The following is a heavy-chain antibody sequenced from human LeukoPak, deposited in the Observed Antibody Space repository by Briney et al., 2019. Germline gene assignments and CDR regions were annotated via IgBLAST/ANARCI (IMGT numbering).Heavy chain of an antibody. CDR1: GDSISDYH. J-gene: IGHJ4*02. CDR3: GTSEVGSSSYESYDY. CDR2: IINSGVT. D-gene: IGHD1-26*01. Sequence: SETLSLTCTVSGDSISDYHWSWIRQPAGKGLEWVGRIINSGVTNYNPSLNSRVTISVDRSKNQFSLRLTSVTAADTAVYYCGTSEVGSSSYESYDYWGQGTQVTVSA. V-gene: IGHV4-4*07.